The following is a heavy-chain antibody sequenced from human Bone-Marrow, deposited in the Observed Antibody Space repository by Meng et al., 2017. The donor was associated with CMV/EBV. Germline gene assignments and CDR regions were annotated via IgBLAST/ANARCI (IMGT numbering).Heavy chain of an antibody. J-gene: IGHJ4*02. CDR2: IYTSGST. Sequence: GESLKISCAASGFSVTSNYMSWVRQAPGKGLEWVSIIYTSGSTHYADSVKGRFTIPRDNFKNTVYLQMNSLRAEDTAVYYCAKTSGEVIEGPDYWGQGTLVTVSS. CDR3: AKTSGEVIEGPDY. V-gene: IGHV3-53*01. CDR1: GFSVTSNY. D-gene: IGHD3-16*02.